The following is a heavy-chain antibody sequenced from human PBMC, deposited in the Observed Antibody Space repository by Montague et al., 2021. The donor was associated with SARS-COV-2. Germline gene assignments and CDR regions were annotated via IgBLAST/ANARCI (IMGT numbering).Heavy chain of an antibody. CDR2: IDWDDDK. CDR1: GFSLSTSGMC. D-gene: IGHD3-9*01. Sequence: PALVKPTQTLTLTCTFSGFSLSTSGMCVSWIRQPPGKALEWLAVIDWDDDKYYSTSLKTRLTISKDTSKNQVVLTMTNMDPVDTAAYYCARTYYDILTGYYTYDYWGQGTLVTVSS. V-gene: IGHV2-70*01. CDR3: ARTYYDILTGYYTYDY. J-gene: IGHJ4*02.